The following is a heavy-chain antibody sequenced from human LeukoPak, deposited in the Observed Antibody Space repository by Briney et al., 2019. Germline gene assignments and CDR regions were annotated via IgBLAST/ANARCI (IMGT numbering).Heavy chain of an antibody. D-gene: IGHD3-16*01. Sequence: SETLSLTCTVSGGSISSHYWSWIRQPPGKGLEWIGEINHSGSTNYNPSLKSRVTISVDTSKNQFSLKLSSVTAADTAVYYCATLPRSDYVWGSSDWGQGTLVTVSS. CDR1: GGSISSHY. J-gene: IGHJ4*02. V-gene: IGHV4-34*01. CDR2: INHSGST. CDR3: ATLPRSDYVWGSSD.